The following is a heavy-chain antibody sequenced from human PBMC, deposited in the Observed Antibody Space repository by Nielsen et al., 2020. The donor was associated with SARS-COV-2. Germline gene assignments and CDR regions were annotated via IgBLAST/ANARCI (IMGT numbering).Heavy chain of an antibody. D-gene: IGHD6-6*01. CDR2: VKQDGSEE. V-gene: IGHV3-7*02. J-gene: IGHJ6*02. CDR3: ARWGGHSTSSSYYYGVDV. Sequence: VCQMPGKGLEWVASVKQDGSEEYYVDSVKGRFTISRDNAKNSLYLQLNSLRAEDTAVYYCARWGGHSTSSSYYYGVDVWGQGTTVTVSS.